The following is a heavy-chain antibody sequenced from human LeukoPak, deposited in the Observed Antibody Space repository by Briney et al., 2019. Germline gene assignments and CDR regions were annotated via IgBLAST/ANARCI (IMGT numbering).Heavy chain of an antibody. CDR1: GGSISSHY. Sequence: PSETLSLTCTVSGGSISSHYWSWIRQPPGKGLEWIGYIYYSGSTNYNPSLKSRVTISVDTSKNQFSLKLSSVTAADTAVYYCARDMTSGYYYGMDVWGQGTTVTVSS. V-gene: IGHV4-59*11. CDR2: IYYSGST. J-gene: IGHJ6*02. CDR3: ARDMTSGYYYGMDV. D-gene: IGHD1-26*01.